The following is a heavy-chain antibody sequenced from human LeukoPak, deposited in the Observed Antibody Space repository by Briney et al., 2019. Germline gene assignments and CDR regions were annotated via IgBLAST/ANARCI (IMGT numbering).Heavy chain of an antibody. Sequence: GGSLRLSGAASGFIFSNYAMYWVRQAPGKGLEWVSAISGRSDNTYYADSVKGRFTLSRDSSKNTLYLQMNSLRADDTAVYYCAKWGDYDVLTGYYVSDFWGQGTLVTVSS. V-gene: IGHV3-23*01. CDR1: GFIFSNYA. D-gene: IGHD3-9*01. J-gene: IGHJ4*02. CDR2: ISGRSDNT. CDR3: AKWGDYDVLTGYYVSDF.